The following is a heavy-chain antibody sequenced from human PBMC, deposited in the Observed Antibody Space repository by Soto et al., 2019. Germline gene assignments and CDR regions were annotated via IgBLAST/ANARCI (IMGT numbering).Heavy chain of an antibody. D-gene: IGHD4-17*01. V-gene: IGHV3-74*01. Sequence: GSLLPACAASGFTFSSYWMHWVRQAPGKGLVWVSRINSDGSSTSYADSVKGRFTISRDNAKNTLYLQMNSLRAEDTAVYYCATGPATTGFDYWGQGTPVTVSS. CDR3: ATGPATTGFDY. CDR2: INSDGSST. J-gene: IGHJ4*02. CDR1: GFTFSSYW.